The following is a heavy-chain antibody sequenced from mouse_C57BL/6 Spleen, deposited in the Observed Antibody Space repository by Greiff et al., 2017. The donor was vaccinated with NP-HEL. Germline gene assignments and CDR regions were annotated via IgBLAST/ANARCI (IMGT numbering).Heavy chain of an antibody. CDR1: GYSFTDYN. CDR2: INPNYGTT. V-gene: IGHV1-39*01. Sequence: EVQLQESGPELVKPGASVKISCKASGYSFTDYNMNWVKQSNGKSLEWIGVINPNYGTTSYNQKFKGKATLTVDQSSSTAYMQLNSLTSKDSAVYYCARWVDSAGGYYFDYWGQGTTLTVSS. CDR3: ARWVDSAGGYYFDY. J-gene: IGHJ2*01. D-gene: IGHD3-2*02.